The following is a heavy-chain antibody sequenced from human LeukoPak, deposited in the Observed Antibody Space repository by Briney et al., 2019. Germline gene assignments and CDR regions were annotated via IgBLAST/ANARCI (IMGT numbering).Heavy chain of an antibody. D-gene: IGHD4-17*01. CDR3: AKAPFTRYDYGDYQFDY. V-gene: IGHV3-30*18. J-gene: IGHJ4*02. CDR2: ISYDGSNK. CDR1: GFTFSSYG. Sequence: GGSLRLSCAASGFTFSSYGMHWVRQAPGKGLEWVAVISYDGSNKYYADSVKGRFTISRDNSKNTLYLQMNSLRAEDTAVYYCAKAPFTRYDYGDYQFDYWGQGTLVTVSS.